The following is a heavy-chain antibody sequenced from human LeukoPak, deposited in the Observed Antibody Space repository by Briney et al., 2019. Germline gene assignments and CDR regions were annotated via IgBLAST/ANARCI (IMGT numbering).Heavy chain of an antibody. J-gene: IGHJ4*02. Sequence: GGSLRLSCAASGFTFSSYSMNWVRQAPGKGLEWVSSISSSSSYIYYADSVKGRFTISRDNAKTSLYLQMNSLRAEDTAVYYCARAGASTYYDFWSGYYWLDYWGQGTLVTVSS. CDR2: ISSSSSYI. D-gene: IGHD3-3*01. CDR1: GFTFSSYS. V-gene: IGHV3-21*01. CDR3: ARAGASTYYDFWSGYYWLDY.